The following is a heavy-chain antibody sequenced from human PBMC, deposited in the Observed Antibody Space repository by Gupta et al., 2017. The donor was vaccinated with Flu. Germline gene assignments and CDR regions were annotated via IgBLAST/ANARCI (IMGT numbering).Heavy chain of an antibody. Sequence: QVQLVQSGAEVKKPGASVRLSCQTSGYIFTNYYMHWVRQAPGQGLEWMGIISPSGNSANYAQRFQDRVTMSRDTSTATVYMELSDLRPGDTAVYYCVRAAVDQWFDHWGQGTLVTVFS. J-gene: IGHJ5*02. CDR3: VRAAVDQWFDH. D-gene: IGHD2-2*01. V-gene: IGHV1-46*01. CDR2: ISPSGNSA. CDR1: GYIFTNYY.